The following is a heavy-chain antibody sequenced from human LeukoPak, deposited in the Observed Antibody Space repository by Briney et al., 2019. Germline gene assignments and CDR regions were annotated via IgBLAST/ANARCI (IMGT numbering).Heavy chain of an antibody. V-gene: IGHV4-30-4*01. J-gene: IGHJ5*02. CDR2: IYYSGST. CDR3: AREIPLVTMVRGYWFDP. D-gene: IGHD3-10*01. Sequence: PSQTLSLTCTVSGGSISSGDYYWSWIRQPPGKGLEWIGYIYYSGSTYYNPSLKSRVTISVDTSKNQFSLKLSSVTAADTAVYYCAREIPLVTMVRGYWFDPWGQGTLVTVSS. CDR1: GGSISSGDYY.